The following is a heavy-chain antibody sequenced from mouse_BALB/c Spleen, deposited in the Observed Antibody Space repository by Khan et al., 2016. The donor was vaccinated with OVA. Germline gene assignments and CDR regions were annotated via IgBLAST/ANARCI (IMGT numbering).Heavy chain of an antibody. CDR3: ARDGYYYFDY. Sequence: EVQLVESGGGLVQPGGSRKLSCAASGFTFSSFGMHWVRQAPEKGLEWVAYISSGSNTIYYADTVKGRFTISRDNPKNTLFLQMTSLRSEDTAMYYCARDGYYYFDYWGQGTTLTVSS. D-gene: IGHD2-3*01. J-gene: IGHJ2*01. CDR2: ISSGSNTI. CDR1: GFTFSSFG. V-gene: IGHV5-17*02.